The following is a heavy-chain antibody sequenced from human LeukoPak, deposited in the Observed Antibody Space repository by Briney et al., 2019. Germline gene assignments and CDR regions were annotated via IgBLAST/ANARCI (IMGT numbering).Heavy chain of an antibody. Sequence: PGGSLRLSCAASGFTFSSYGMHWVRQAPGKGLEWVSAISGSGGSTYYADSVKGRFTISRDNSKNTLYLQMNSLRAEDTAVYYCAKDGSAAAGWYNWFDPWGQGTLVTVSS. D-gene: IGHD6-13*01. V-gene: IGHV3-23*01. CDR1: GFTFSSYG. CDR3: AKDGSAAAGWYNWFDP. J-gene: IGHJ5*02. CDR2: ISGSGGST.